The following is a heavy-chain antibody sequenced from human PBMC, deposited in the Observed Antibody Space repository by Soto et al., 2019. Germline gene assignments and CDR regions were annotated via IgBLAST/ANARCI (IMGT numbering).Heavy chain of an antibody. J-gene: IGHJ6*03. CDR1: GYTFTSYG. V-gene: IGHV1-18*01. D-gene: IGHD2-2*01. CDR3: ARGPLLTNCSRKEICYYYYYMDV. Sequence: ASVKVSCKASGYTFTSYGISWVRQAPGQGLEWMGWISAYNGNTNYAQKLQGRVTMTTDTSTSTAYMELRSLRSDDTAVYYCARGPLLTNCSRKEICYYYYYMDVWGKGTTVTVSS. CDR2: ISAYNGNT.